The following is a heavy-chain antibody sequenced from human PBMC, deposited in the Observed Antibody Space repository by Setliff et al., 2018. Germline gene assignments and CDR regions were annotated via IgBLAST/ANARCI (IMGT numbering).Heavy chain of an antibody. V-gene: IGHV1-69*05. CDR1: GGTFSSSG. CDR2: FIPILGAT. CDR3: ARINFYDSTAYYYAPHY. D-gene: IGHD3-22*01. Sequence: ASVKVSCKSSGGTFSSSGVTWVRQAPGQGLQWLGRFIPILGATNYAQKLQDRVTMTTDTSTSTAYMDLRSLRSDDTAMYYCARINFYDSTAYYYAPHYWGQGTLVTVSS. J-gene: IGHJ4*02.